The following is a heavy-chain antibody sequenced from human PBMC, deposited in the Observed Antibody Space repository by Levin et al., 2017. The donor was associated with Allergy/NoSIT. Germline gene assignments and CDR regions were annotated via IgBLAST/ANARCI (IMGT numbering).Heavy chain of an antibody. CDR3: AKDGGSHWHYFDY. CDR1: GYAFSNYA. V-gene: IGHV1-3*01. CDR2: VNGGNGNT. Sequence: GESLKISCKASGYAFSNYAIHWVRQAPGQRLEWMGWVNGGNGNTRYSQKFQGRVTITRDTSASTAYMELSSLRSEDTAMYYCAKDGGSHWHYFDYWGQGTLVTVSS. D-gene: IGHD1-1*01. J-gene: IGHJ4*02.